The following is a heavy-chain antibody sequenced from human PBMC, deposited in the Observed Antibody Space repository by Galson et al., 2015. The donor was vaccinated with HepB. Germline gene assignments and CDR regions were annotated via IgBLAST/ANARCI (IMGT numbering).Heavy chain of an antibody. CDR1: GGTFSSYT. J-gene: IGHJ4*02. CDR3: ATEVYYYDSSGYYYY. V-gene: IGHV1-69*02. CDR2: IIPILGIA. Sequence: SVKVSCKASGGTFSSYTISWVRQAPGQGLEWMGRIIPILGIANYAQKFQGRVTITADKSTSTAYMELSSLRSEDTAVYYCATEVYYYDSSGYYYYWGQGTLVTVSS. D-gene: IGHD3-22*01.